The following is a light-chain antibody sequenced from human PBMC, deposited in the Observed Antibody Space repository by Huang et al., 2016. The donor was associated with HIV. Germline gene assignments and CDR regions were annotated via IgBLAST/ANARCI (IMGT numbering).Light chain of an antibody. CDR3: QQRNSWPPIT. Sequence: EIVLTQSPATLSLSPGERATLSCRASQSVVNLAWYQHNPVQAPRLLIYDASNRASGIPARFSGGGSGTDFTLTVNILQPEDSAVYYCQQRNSWPPITFGQGTRLEIK. V-gene: IGKV3-11*01. J-gene: IGKJ5*01. CDR1: QSVVN. CDR2: DAS.